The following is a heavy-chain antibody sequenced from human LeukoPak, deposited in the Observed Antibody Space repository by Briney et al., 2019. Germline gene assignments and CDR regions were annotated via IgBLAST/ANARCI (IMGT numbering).Heavy chain of an antibody. CDR3: ARDSYYYYMDV. CDR2: ISSSGSTI. J-gene: IGHJ6*03. Sequence: GGSLRLSCAASGFTFSSYEMNWVRQAPGKGLEWVSYISSSGSTIYYADSVKGRFTISRDNAKNSLYLQMSSLRAEDTAVYYCARDSYYYYMDVWGKGTTVTVSS. CDR1: GFTFSSYE. V-gene: IGHV3-48*03. D-gene: IGHD3-10*01.